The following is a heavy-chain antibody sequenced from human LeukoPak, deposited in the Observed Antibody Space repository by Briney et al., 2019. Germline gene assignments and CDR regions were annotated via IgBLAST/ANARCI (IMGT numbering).Heavy chain of an antibody. Sequence: PSETLSLTCAVYGGSFRGYYWSWIRQPPGKGLEWIGEINHSGSTNYNPSLKSRVTISVDTSKNQFSLKLSSVTAADTAVYYCARGGRYSSSWYYGVINNWFDPWGQGTLVTVSS. D-gene: IGHD6-13*01. CDR1: GGSFRGYY. CDR2: INHSGST. J-gene: IGHJ5*02. V-gene: IGHV4-34*01. CDR3: ARGGRYSSSWYYGVINNWFDP.